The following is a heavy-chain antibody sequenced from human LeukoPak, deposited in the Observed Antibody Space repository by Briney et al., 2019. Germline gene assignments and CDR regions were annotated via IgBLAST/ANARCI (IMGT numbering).Heavy chain of an antibody. CDR2: IYYSGST. CDR3: ARPKSNWGSSWYAFDI. Sequence: SETLSLTCTVSGGSISSSSYCWGWIRQPPGKGLEWIGSIYYSGSTYYNPSLKSRVTISVDTSKNQFSLKLSSVTAADTAVYYCARPKSNWGSSWYAFDIWGQGTMVTVSS. D-gene: IGHD7-27*01. CDR1: GGSISSSSYC. V-gene: IGHV4-39*01. J-gene: IGHJ3*02.